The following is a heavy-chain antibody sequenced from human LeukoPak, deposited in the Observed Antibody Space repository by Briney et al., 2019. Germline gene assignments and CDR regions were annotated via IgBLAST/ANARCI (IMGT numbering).Heavy chain of an antibody. V-gene: IGHV4-59*01. CDR2: IYYRGSA. D-gene: IGHD3-10*01. CDR1: GGSFSGYY. Sequence: PSETLSLTCAVYGGSFSGYYWSWIRQPPGKGLEWIGYIYYRGSANYNPSLKSRLTISVDTSKNQFSLKLTSVTAADTAVYYCARAGGYYSSGSYLEYWGQGTLVTVSS. J-gene: IGHJ4*02. CDR3: ARAGGYYSSGSYLEY.